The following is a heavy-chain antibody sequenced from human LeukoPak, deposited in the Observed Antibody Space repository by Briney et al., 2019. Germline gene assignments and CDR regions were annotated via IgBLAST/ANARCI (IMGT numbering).Heavy chain of an antibody. Sequence: SETLSLTCTVSGAPTSHFYWNWIRQPPGKGLEWIGYMHNSGSSKHSPSLKSRVTISIDTSKNQFSLQLTSVTVADTAMYFCARSAEWLRNAFDIWGQGTMVSVSS. V-gene: IGHV4-59*01. D-gene: IGHD5-12*01. CDR2: MHNSGSS. CDR1: GAPTSHFY. J-gene: IGHJ3*02. CDR3: ARSAEWLRNAFDI.